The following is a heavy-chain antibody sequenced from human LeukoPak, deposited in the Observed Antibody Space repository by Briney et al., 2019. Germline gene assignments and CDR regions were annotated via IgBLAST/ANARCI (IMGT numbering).Heavy chain of an antibody. Sequence: GASVKVSCKASGYTFTSYYMHWVRQAPGQGLEWMGIINPSGGSTSYAQKFQGRVTMTRDMSTSTVYVELSSLRSEDTAVYYCARGYCTNGVCYDLGDHGGNEYFDYWGQGTLVTVSS. CDR3: ARGYCTNGVCYDLGDHGGNEYFDY. CDR1: GYTFTSYY. CDR2: INPSGGST. V-gene: IGHV1-46*01. D-gene: IGHD2-8*01. J-gene: IGHJ4*02.